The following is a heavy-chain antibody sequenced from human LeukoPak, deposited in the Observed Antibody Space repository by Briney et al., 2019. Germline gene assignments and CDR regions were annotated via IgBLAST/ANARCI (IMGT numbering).Heavy chain of an antibody. D-gene: IGHD2-15*01. CDR1: GFTFSSYG. CDR2: ISFDGSTK. J-gene: IGHJ4*02. Sequence: PGGSLRLSCAAPGFTFSSYGMHWVRQAPGKGLEWVAVISFDGSTKYYADSVKGRFTISRDNSENTLYLQMNSLRDEDTALYYCAKSGLRICSAGSCYFDYWGQGALVTVSS. CDR3: AKSGLRICSAGSCYFDY. V-gene: IGHV3-30*18.